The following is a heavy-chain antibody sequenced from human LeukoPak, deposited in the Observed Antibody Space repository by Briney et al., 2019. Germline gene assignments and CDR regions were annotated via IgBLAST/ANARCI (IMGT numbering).Heavy chain of an antibody. V-gene: IGHV1-69*04. D-gene: IGHD3-10*01. Sequence: GASVKVSCKASGGTFSSYAISWVRQAPGQWLEWMGRIIPILGIANYAQKFQGRVTITADKSTSTAYMELSSLRSEDTAVYYCARDMGCVDYYGSGSPFDYWGQGTLVTVSS. CDR3: ARDMGCVDYYGSGSPFDY. J-gene: IGHJ4*02. CDR2: IIPILGIA. CDR1: GGTFSSYA.